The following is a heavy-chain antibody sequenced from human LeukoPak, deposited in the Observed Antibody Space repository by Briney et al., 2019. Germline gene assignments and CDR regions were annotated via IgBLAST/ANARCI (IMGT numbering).Heavy chain of an antibody. D-gene: IGHD3-3*01. CDR3: VGFGVVIGYNWFDP. J-gene: IGHJ5*02. Sequence: SETLSLTCAVYGGSSSGYYWSWIRQPPGKGLEWIGEINHSGSTNYNPSLKSRVTISVDTSKNQFSLKLSSVTAADTAVYYCVGFGVVIGYNWFDPWGQGTLVTVSS. CDR2: INHSGST. CDR1: GGSSSGYY. V-gene: IGHV4-34*01.